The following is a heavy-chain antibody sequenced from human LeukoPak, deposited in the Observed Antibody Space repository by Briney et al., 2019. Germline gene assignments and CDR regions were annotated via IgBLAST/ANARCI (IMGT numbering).Heavy chain of an antibody. Sequence: PGGCLRLSCAASGFNFSRYWMSWVRQAPGKGLEWVANIKQDGSEKYYVDSAKGRITISRDNAKNSVDLQMNSLRAEDTAVYYCARRVGYCSSASCRDYYYIDVWGKGTTVTVSS. CDR3: ARRVGYCSSASCRDYYYIDV. D-gene: IGHD2-2*01. J-gene: IGHJ6*03. V-gene: IGHV3-7*01. CDR2: IKQDGSEK. CDR1: GFNFSRYW.